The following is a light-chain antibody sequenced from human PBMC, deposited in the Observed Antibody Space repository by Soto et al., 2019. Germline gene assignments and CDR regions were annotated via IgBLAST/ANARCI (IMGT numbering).Light chain of an antibody. CDR1: LFIANH. J-gene: IGKJ4*01. CDR3: QQYYRWPVT. Sequence: IVVTQSPATLSVSPGERVTFSCKASLFIANHLAWYQHKPRQSPRLLIHAASTGAPGVPARFSGSWSGAEFTLTIDSLQSDDSAIYYCQQYYRWPVTFGGGTKVEIK. CDR2: AAS. V-gene: IGKV3-15*01.